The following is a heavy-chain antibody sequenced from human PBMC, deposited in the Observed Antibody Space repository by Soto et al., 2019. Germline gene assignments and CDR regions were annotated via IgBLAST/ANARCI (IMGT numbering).Heavy chain of an antibody. CDR2: INTYGSGT. V-gene: IGHV3-74*01. Sequence: EAQLVESGGDLVQPGGSLRLSCVASGLTFRTYWMHWVRQAPGKGLVWVARINTYGSGTAYADSVKGRFTISRDNAKNTLYLQIYSLSVEDTAVYYCASGEVVSRYYFDSVREGTLATVPS. J-gene: IGHJ4*02. D-gene: IGHD2-15*01. CDR1: GLTFRTYW. CDR3: ASGEVVSRYYFDS.